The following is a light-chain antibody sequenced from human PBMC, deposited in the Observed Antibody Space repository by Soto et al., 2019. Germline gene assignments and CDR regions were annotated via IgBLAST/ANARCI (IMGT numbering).Light chain of an antibody. CDR3: QQYHNWPPKYT. Sequence: EIVMTQSPASLSVSPGDGDTLSCRASQSVASNVAWYQQKPGQGPRLLIHGASTRAVGVPARFSGSGSGTDFTLTISSLQSEDFAVYYCQQYHNWPPKYTFGQGTKLQIK. J-gene: IGKJ2*01. CDR2: GAS. CDR1: QSVASN. V-gene: IGKV3-15*01.